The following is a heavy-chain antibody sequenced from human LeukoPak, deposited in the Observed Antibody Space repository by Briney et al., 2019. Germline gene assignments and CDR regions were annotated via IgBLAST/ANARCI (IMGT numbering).Heavy chain of an antibody. Sequence: GGFLRVSCGASGFTFNIYGMHWVRQAPGKGLEWVAFIRYGGSDKYYADSVKDRFIISRDNSNNTLYLQMNSLRVEDTAVYYCARVKGGTYPNGGPEECWGQGTVVTVSS. J-gene: IGHJ4*02. CDR2: IRYGGSDK. CDR1: GFTFNIYG. CDR3: ARVKGGTYPNGGPEEC. D-gene: IGHD1-26*01. V-gene: IGHV3-30*02.